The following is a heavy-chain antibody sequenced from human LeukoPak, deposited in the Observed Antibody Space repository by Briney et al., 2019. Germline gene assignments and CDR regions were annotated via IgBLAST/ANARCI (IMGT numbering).Heavy chain of an antibody. CDR1: GFTFSSYA. Sequence: GGSLRLSCAASGFTFSSYAMHWVRQAPGKGLEWVAVISYDGSNKYYADSVKGRFTISRDNSKNTLYLQMNSLRAEDTAVYYCARDRRSRFDYWGQGTLVTVSS. CDR3: ARDRRSRFDY. V-gene: IGHV3-30-3*01. CDR2: ISYDGSNK. J-gene: IGHJ4*02.